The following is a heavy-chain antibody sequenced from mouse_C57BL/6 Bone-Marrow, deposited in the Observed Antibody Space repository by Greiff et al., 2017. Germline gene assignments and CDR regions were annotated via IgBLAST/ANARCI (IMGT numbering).Heavy chain of an antibody. CDR3: ARLEFDGSSGDWYFDV. D-gene: IGHD1-1*01. Sequence: VQLQQSGAELVKPGASVKLSCKASGYTFTSYWMHWVKQRPGRGLEWIGRIDPNSGGTKYNEKFKSKATLTVDKPSSTAYMELHSLTSEDSAVYFCARLEFDGSSGDWYFDVWGTGTTVTVSS. CDR1: GYTFTSYW. CDR2: IDPNSGGT. J-gene: IGHJ1*03. V-gene: IGHV1-62-3*01.